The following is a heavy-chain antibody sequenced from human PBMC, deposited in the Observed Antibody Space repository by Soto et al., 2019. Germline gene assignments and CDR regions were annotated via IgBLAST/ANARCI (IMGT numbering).Heavy chain of an antibody. D-gene: IGHD2-15*01. V-gene: IGHV1-18*01. Sequence: GASVKVSCKASGYTFTSYGISWVRQAPGQGLEWMGWISAYNGNTNYAQKLQGRVTMTTDTSTSTAYMELRSLRSDDTAVYYCARDHCSGGSCYHPTYYYYMDVWGKGTTVTVSS. CDR1: GYTFTSYG. CDR3: ARDHCSGGSCYHPTYYYYMDV. CDR2: ISAYNGNT. J-gene: IGHJ6*03.